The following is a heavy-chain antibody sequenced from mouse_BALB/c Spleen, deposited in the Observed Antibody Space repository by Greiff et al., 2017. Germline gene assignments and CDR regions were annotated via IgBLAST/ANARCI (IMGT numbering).Heavy chain of an antibody. J-gene: IGHJ2*01. D-gene: IGHD1-1*01. Sequence: EVQLQESGPGLVKPSQSLSLTCTVTGYSITSDYAWNWIRQFPGNKLEWMGYISYSGSTSYNPSLKSRISITRDTSKNQFFLQLNSVTTEDTATYYCARDYGSSYHDYWGQGTTLTVSS. CDR2: ISYSGST. CDR1: GYSITSDYA. V-gene: IGHV3-2*02. CDR3: ARDYGSSYHDY.